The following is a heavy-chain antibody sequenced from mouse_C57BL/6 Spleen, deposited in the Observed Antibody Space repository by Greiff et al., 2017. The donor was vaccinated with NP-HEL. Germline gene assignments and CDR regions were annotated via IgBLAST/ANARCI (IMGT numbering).Heavy chain of an antibody. D-gene: IGHD1-1*01. J-gene: IGHJ4*01. Sequence: VQLQQSGAELVKPGASVKLSCKASGYTFTSYWMHWVKQRPGQGLEWIGMIHPNSGSTNYNEKFKSKATLTVDKSSSTAYMQLSSLTSEDSAVYYCARRGFITTVVAYYAMDYWGQGTSVTVSS. V-gene: IGHV1-64*01. CDR1: GYTFTSYW. CDR2: IHPNSGST. CDR3: ARRGFITTVVAYYAMDY.